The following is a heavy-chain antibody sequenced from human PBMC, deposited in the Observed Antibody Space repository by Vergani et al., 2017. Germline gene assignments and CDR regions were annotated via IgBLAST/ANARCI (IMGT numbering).Heavy chain of an antibody. CDR1: GFTFSSYE. Sequence: VQLVESGGGVVQPGRSLRLSCAASGFTFSSYEMNWVRQAPGKGLEWVSYISSSGSTIYYADSVKGRFTISRDNAKNSLYLQMNSLRAEDTAVYYCARAGAYDLDAFDIWGQGTMVTVSS. D-gene: IGHD3-3*01. CDR2: ISSSGSTI. CDR3: ARAGAYDLDAFDI. J-gene: IGHJ3*02. V-gene: IGHV3-48*03.